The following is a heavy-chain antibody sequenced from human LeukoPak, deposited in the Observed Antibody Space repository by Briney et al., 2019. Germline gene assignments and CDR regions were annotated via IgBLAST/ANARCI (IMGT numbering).Heavy chain of an antibody. J-gene: IGHJ4*02. V-gene: IGHV3-43*02. Sequence: GGSLRLSCAASGFTFDDYVMHWVRQAPGKGLEWVSLISGDGGSTYYADSVRGRFTISRDNSKNSLYLQMNSLRTEDTALYYCAREKTVTSTPFDYWGQGTLVTVSS. D-gene: IGHD4-11*01. CDR3: AREKTVTSTPFDY. CDR1: GFTFDDYV. CDR2: ISGDGGST.